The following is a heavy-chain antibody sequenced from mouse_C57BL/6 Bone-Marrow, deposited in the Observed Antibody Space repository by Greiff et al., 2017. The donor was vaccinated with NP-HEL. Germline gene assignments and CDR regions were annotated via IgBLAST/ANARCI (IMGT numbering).Heavy chain of an antibody. CDR1: GFTFSDYY. D-gene: IGHD1-1*01. J-gene: IGHJ2*01. CDR2: ISNGGGST. V-gene: IGHV5-12*01. CDR3: ARRGYGSSYFDY. Sequence: EVKLMESGGGLVQPGGSLKLSCAASGFTFSDYYMYWVRQTPEKRLEWVAYISNGGGSTYYPDTVKGRFTISRDNAKNTLYLQMSRLKSEDTAMYYCARRGYGSSYFDYWGQGTTLTVSS.